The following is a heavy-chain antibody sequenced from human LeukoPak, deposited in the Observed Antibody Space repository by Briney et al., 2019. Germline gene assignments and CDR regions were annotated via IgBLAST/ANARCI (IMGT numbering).Heavy chain of an antibody. D-gene: IGHD6-13*01. J-gene: IGHJ6*02. CDR2: ITDSGTT. V-gene: IGHV3-23*01. CDR1: GITFSNYA. CDR3: AKDILGSSWYCGMDV. Sequence: QPGGSLRLSCVAPGITFSNYAMNWVRQAPGKGLEWVTVITDSGTTYYADSVKGRFTISRDNSKNTLYLQMNSLRAEDTAVYYCAKDILGSSWYCGMDVWGQGTTVTVSS.